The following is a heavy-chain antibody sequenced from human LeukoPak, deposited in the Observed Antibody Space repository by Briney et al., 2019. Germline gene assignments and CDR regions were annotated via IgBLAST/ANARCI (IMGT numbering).Heavy chain of an antibody. J-gene: IGHJ4*02. CDR1: GFTLSSYW. V-gene: IGHV3-7*04. D-gene: IGHD3-10*02. CDR3: ARLYRYVRSASYPDY. CDR2: IKEDGSEK. Sequence: GGSLRLSCAASGFTLSSYWMNWVRQAPGKGLEWVANIKEDGSEKYYVDSVKGRSTISRDNAKNSVYLQMNSLRAEDTAVYYCARLYRYVRSASYPDYWGQGTLVTVSS.